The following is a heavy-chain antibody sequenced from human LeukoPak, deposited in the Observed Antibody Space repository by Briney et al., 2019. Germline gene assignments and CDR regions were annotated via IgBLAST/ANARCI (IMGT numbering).Heavy chain of an antibody. D-gene: IGHD3-3*01. CDR2: IRYDGSNK. V-gene: IGHV3-30*02. J-gene: IGHJ4*02. CDR1: GFTFSSYG. Sequence: AGGSLRLSCAASGFTFSSYGMHWVRQAPGKGLEWVAFIRYDGSNKYYADSVKGRFTISRDNSKNTLYLQMNSLRAEDTAVYYCAKDNYDLSDYWGQGTLVTVSS. CDR3: AKDNYDLSDY.